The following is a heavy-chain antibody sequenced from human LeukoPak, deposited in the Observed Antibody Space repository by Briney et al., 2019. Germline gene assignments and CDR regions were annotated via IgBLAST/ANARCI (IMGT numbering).Heavy chain of an antibody. J-gene: IGHJ3*02. CDR2: INPNSGGT. V-gene: IGHV1-2*02. CDR1: GYTFTGYY. CDR3: ARLTPAGTIIGGFGDTRPAPAFDI. D-gene: IGHD3-10*01. Sequence: ASVKVSCKASGYTFTGYYMHWVRQAPGQGLEWMGWINPNSGGTNYAQKFQGRVTMTRDTSISTAYMELSRLRSDDTAVYYCARLTPAGTIIGGFGDTRPAPAFDIWGQGTMVTVSS.